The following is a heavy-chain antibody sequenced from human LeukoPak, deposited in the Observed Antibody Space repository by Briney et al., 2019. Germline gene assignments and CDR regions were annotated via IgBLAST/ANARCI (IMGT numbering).Heavy chain of an antibody. D-gene: IGHD3-16*01. CDR2: INHSGST. Sequence: SETLSLACAVYGGSFSGYYWSWIRQPPGKGLEWIGEINHSGSTNYNPSLKSRVTISVDTSKNQFSLKLSSVTAADTAVYYCARGSWGFDYWGQGTLVTVSS. CDR3: ARGSWGFDY. CDR1: GGSFSGYY. V-gene: IGHV4-34*01. J-gene: IGHJ4*02.